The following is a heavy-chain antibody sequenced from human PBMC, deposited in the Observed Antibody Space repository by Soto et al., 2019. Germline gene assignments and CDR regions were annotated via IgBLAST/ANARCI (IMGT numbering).Heavy chain of an antibody. CDR1: WDSFSGNSAA. CDR2: TYYRSKWYN. V-gene: IGHV6-1*01. D-gene: IGHD3-16*01. J-gene: IGHJ4*02. Sequence: PSHTLSLTCSVSWDSFSGNSAACNWSRQSPSRGLECLVRTYYRSKWYNDYAVSVKSRITVTPDTSKNQFSLNMNSVTPEDTDVYYCEREFPYYESSDSYFDYWGQGALVTVYS. CDR3: EREFPYYESSDSYFDY.